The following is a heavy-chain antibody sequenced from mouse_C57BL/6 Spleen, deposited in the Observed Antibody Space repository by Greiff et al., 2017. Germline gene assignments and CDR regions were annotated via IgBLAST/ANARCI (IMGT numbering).Heavy chain of an antibody. Sequence: QVQLQQPGAELVKPGASVKLSCKASGYTFTSYWMQWVKQRPGQGLEWIGEIDPSDSYTNYNQNFKGKATLTVDTSSSTAYMQLSSLTSEDSAVYYCARFWDGFAYWGQGTLVTVSA. CDR3: ARFWDGFAY. CDR1: GYTFTSYW. J-gene: IGHJ3*01. D-gene: IGHD4-1*01. V-gene: IGHV1-50*01. CDR2: IDPSDSYT.